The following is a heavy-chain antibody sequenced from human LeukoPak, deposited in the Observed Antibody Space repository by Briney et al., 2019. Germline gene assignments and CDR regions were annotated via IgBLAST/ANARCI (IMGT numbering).Heavy chain of an antibody. CDR1: GFTFSSYA. CDR3: ATDPRTPGATVTTM. Sequence: GGSLRLSCAASGFTFSSYAMSWVRQAPGKGLEWVSLISGSGGGTFYADSVKGRFTISRDNSKNTLYLQMSSLRAEDTAVYYCATDPRTPGATVTTMWGQGTMVTVSS. CDR2: ISGSGGGT. D-gene: IGHD4-17*01. J-gene: IGHJ3*01. V-gene: IGHV3-23*01.